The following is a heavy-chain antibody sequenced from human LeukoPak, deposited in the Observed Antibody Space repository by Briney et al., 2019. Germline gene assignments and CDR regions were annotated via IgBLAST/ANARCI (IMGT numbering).Heavy chain of an antibody. V-gene: IGHV3-74*01. Sequence: GGSLRLSCAASGFSFSKYWMHWVRQTPGEGLVWVARIKEDGTYTSYADSVKGRFTISRDNARKTVFLQMNRLRAEDTAVYYCARDFDMGITPGDDFDFWGQGTLVTVSS. CDR2: IKEDGTYT. CDR1: GFSFSKYW. J-gene: IGHJ4*02. D-gene: IGHD3-9*01. CDR3: ARDFDMGITPGDDFDF.